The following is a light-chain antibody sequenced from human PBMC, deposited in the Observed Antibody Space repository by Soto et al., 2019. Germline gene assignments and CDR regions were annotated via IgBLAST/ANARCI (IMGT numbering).Light chain of an antibody. CDR2: KAS. Sequence: DIQMTQSPSTLSASVGDRVTITCRASQSISSWLAWYQQKPGKAPKLLIYKASSLESGVPSRFSGSGSGTDFSLTISSLQPDDFVTYYCHQYDTFSRTFGRGTKVEIK. V-gene: IGKV1-5*03. J-gene: IGKJ1*01. CDR3: HQYDTFSRT. CDR1: QSISSW.